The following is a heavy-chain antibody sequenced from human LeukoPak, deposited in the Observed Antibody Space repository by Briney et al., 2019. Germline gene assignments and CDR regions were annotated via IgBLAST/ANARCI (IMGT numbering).Heavy chain of an antibody. V-gene: IGHV3-64D*06. CDR3: VKDGGPILTTHDAFDM. CDR2: ISSDGGST. D-gene: IGHD3-9*01. J-gene: IGHJ3*02. Sequence: GGSLRLSCAASGFTFSSYEMNWVRQAPGKGLEHVSSISSDGGSTYYPDSLKGRFTISRDNSKNTLYLQMSTLRPEDTAVYFCVKDGGPILTTHDAFDMWGQGTMVTVSS. CDR1: GFTFSSYE.